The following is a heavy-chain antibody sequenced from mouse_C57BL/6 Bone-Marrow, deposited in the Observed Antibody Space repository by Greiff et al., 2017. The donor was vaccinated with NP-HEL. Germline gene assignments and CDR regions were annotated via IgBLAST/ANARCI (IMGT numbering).Heavy chain of an antibody. CDR2: IRNKANGYTT. V-gene: IGHV7-3*01. CDR3: ARYRLRQGYYAMDY. Sequence: DVKLVESGGGLVQPGGSLSLSCAASGFTFTDYYMSWVRQPPGKALEWLGFIRNKANGYTTEYSASVKGRFTISRDNSQSILYLQMNALRAEDSATYYCARYRLRQGYYAMDYWGQGTSVTVSS. CDR1: GFTFTDYY. D-gene: IGHD2-4*01. J-gene: IGHJ4*01.